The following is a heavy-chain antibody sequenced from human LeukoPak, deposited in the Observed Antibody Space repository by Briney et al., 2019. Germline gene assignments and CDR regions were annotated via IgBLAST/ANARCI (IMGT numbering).Heavy chain of an antibody. CDR2: IIPILGIA. V-gene: IGHV1-69*04. Sequence: AASVKVSCKASGGTFSSYAISWVRQAPGQGLEWMGRIIPILGIANYAQKFQGRVTITADKSTSTAYMELSSLRSEDTAVYYCARDQRSGWYGYWGQGTLVTVSS. J-gene: IGHJ4*02. CDR1: GGTFSSYA. CDR3: ARDQRSGWYGY. D-gene: IGHD6-19*01.